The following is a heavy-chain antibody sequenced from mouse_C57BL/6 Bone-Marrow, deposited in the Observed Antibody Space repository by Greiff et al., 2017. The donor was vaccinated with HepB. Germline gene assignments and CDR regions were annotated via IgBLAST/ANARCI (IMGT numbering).Heavy chain of an antibody. CDR2: ITHSGET. D-gene: IGHD2-3*01. CDR1: GFPITSGYY. CDR3: AGDNSGDGYSFAY. J-gene: IGHJ3*01. V-gene: IGHV12-3*01. Sequence: LQESGPGLVKPSQSLFLTCSITGFPITSGYYWIWIHQSPGKPLEWMGYITHSGETFYNPSLQSPISITRETSKNQFFLQLNSVTTEDTAMYYWAGDNSGDGYSFAYWGQGTLVTVSA.